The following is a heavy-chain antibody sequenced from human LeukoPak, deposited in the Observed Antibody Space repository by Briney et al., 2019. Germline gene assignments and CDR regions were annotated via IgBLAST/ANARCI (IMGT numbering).Heavy chain of an antibody. CDR1: GFTFSSYA. D-gene: IGHD3-10*01. V-gene: IGHV3-30-3*01. CDR2: ISYDGSNK. Sequence: GRSLRLSCAASGFTFSSYAMHWVRQAPGKGLEWVAVISYDGSNKYYADSVKGRFTISRDNSKNTLYLQMNSLRAEDTAVYHCARSNYYGSGSYLDAFDIWGQGTMVTVSS. CDR3: ARSNYYGSGSYLDAFDI. J-gene: IGHJ3*02.